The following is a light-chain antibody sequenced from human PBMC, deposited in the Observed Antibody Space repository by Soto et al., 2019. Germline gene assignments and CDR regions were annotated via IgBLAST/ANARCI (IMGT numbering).Light chain of an antibody. CDR1: QRVDSY. CDR2: AAS. V-gene: IGKV1-39*01. J-gene: IGKJ1*01. CDR3: QQTYTSVAT. Sequence: DIQVTHSPSSLSASLGDGVSLSCQTSQRVDSYIHWYQHQAGKAPKLLIYAASTLQDGVPSRFSGGGSGTDFSLIITRLQPEDSATYYCQQTYTSVATFGQGTRWIS.